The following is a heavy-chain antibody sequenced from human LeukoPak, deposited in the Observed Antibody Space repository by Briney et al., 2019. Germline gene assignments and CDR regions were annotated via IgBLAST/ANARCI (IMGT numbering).Heavy chain of an antibody. CDR1: GFTFSSST. J-gene: IGHJ5*02. D-gene: IGHD4/OR15-4a*01. V-gene: IGHV3-21*01. Sequence: GESLRLSCAASGFTFSSSTMNWVRQAPGKGLEWLSSISSSSDYIYYADSVKGRFTISRDNAKNSLYLQMNSLRAEDTALYYCVRIPNSANFPNWFDPWGQGTLVTVSS. CDR3: VRIPNSANFPNWFDP. CDR2: ISSSSDYI.